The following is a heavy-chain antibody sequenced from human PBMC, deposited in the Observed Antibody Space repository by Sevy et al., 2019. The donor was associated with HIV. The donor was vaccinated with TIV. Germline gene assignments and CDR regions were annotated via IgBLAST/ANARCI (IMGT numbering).Heavy chain of an antibody. D-gene: IGHD2-2*01. J-gene: IGHJ6*02. Sequence: ASVKVSCKASGYTYTSYDINWVRQATGQGLEWMGWMNPNSGNTGYAQKFQGRVTMTRNTSISTAYMELSSLRSEDTAVYYCARFLSTSYYYYSAMDVWGQRTTVTVSS. CDR1: GYTYTSYD. CDR3: ARFLSTSYYYYSAMDV. CDR2: MNPNSGNT. V-gene: IGHV1-8*01.